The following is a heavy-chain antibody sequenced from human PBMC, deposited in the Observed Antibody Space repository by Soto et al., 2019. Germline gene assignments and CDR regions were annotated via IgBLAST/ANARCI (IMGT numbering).Heavy chain of an antibody. CDR1: GFTFSSYA. CDR3: AKGRQWVLPLDY. CDR2: ISGSDGST. D-gene: IGHD1-26*01. J-gene: IGHJ4*02. Sequence: GGSLRLSCAASGFTFSSYAMSWVRQAPGKGLDWVSSISGSDGSTNYADSVKGRFTISRDNSKDTLYLQMNSLRAEDTAVYYCAKGRQWVLPLDYWGQGTLVNVSS. V-gene: IGHV3-23*01.